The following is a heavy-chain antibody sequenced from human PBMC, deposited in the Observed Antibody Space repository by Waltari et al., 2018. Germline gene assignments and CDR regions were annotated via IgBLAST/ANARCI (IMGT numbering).Heavy chain of an antibody. J-gene: IGHJ5*01. CDR1: GFSASTNGVA. Sequence: QITMKESGPTLVKPTQTLTLTCTFSGFSASTNGVAVGWIRQAPGSSLEWLALIYWDDDKRYSPSLKARLTINKDTSKNHVVLIMANMDPVVTGTYYCAHRRSDGWYDFWGQGTLVTVSS. CDR2: IYWDDDK. CDR3: AHRRSDGWYDF. V-gene: IGHV2-5*02.